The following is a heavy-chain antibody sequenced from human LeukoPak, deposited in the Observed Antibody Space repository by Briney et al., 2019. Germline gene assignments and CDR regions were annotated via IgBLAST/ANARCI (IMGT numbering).Heavy chain of an antibody. Sequence: GGTLRLSCAASGFTFSSYSMNWVRQAPGKGLEWVSSISSSSSYIYYADSVKGRFTISRDNAKNSLYRQMNSLRAEDTAVYYCARVPDIVVVRGYYYMDVWGKGTTVTVSS. CDR3: ARVPDIVVVRGYYYMDV. CDR2: ISSSSSYI. D-gene: IGHD2-2*01. V-gene: IGHV3-21*01. CDR1: GFTFSSYS. J-gene: IGHJ6*03.